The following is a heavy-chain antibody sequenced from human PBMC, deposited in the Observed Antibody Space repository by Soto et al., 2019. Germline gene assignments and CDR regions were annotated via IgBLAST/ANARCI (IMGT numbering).Heavy chain of an antibody. J-gene: IGHJ6*03. CDR3: AKYAGNYYHYYYMDV. D-gene: IGHD6-13*01. Sequence: EVQLLESGGGLVQPGGSLRLSCAGSEFTSSRYALSWVRQAPGEGLEWVSGISGTGDSTYYADSVKGRFTVSRDNSKNTLYLQMHSPRAEDTAVYYCAKYAGNYYHYYYMDVWGKGTTVTVSS. CDR2: ISGTGDST. V-gene: IGHV3-23*01. CDR1: EFTSSRYA.